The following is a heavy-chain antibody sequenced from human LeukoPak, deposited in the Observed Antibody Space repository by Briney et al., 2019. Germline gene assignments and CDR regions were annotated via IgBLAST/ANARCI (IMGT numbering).Heavy chain of an antibody. D-gene: IGHD3-16*02. J-gene: IGHJ4*02. V-gene: IGHV3-30*18. CDR2: ISYDGRNK. Sequence: GGSLRLSCAASGFTFNSYGMHWVRQAPGKGLEGVAVISYDGRNKYYADSVKGRFTISRDNSKNTLYLQMNSLRAEDTAVYYCAKAPSYYDYVWGSYRWYDPTKYYFDYWGQGTLVTVSS. CDR3: AKAPSYYDYVWGSYRWYDPTKYYFDY. CDR1: GFTFNSYG.